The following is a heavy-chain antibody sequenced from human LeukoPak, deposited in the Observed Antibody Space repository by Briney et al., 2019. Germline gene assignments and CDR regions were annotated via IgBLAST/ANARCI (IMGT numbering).Heavy chain of an antibody. J-gene: IGHJ4*02. CDR3: ARVRGYDILTGYHDY. CDR1: GGSVSSGSYY. Sequence: SETLSLTCTVSGGSVSSGSYYWSWIRQPPGKGLEWIGYIYYSGSTNYNPSLKSRVTISVDTSKNQFSLKLSSVTAADTAVYYCARVRGYDILTGYHDYWGQGTLVTVSS. V-gene: IGHV4-61*01. D-gene: IGHD3-9*01. CDR2: IYYSGST.